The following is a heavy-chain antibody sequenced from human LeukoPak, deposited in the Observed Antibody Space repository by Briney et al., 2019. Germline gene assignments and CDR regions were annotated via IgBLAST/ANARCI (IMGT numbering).Heavy chain of an antibody. CDR3: ARAPRVGGYGYYYYMDV. CDR1: GGSISSGSYY. J-gene: IGHJ6*03. CDR2: IYTSGST. V-gene: IGHV4-61*02. Sequence: PSETLSLTCTVSGGSISSGSYYWSWIRQPAGKGLEWIGRIYTSGSTNYNPSLKSRVTISVDTSKNQFSLKLSSVTAADTAVYYCARAPRVGGYGYYYYMDVWGKGTTVTISS. D-gene: IGHD5-18*01.